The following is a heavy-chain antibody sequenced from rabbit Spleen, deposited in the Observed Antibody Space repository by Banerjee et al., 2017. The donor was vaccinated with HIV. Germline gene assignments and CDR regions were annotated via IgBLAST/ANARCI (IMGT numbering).Heavy chain of an antibody. V-gene: IGHV1S40*01. CDR1: GFSFSNNYY. CDR2: VFTGGSGNT. D-gene: IGHD8-1*01. J-gene: IGHJ6*01. Sequence: QSLEESGGDLVKPGASLTLTCTASGFSFSNNYYMCWVRQAPGKGLEWIACVFTGGSGNTYYANWAKGRFTISKTSSTTVTLQMTSLTAADTATYFCARDTGSSFSSYGMDLWGPGTLVTVS. CDR3: ARDTGSSFSSYGMDL.